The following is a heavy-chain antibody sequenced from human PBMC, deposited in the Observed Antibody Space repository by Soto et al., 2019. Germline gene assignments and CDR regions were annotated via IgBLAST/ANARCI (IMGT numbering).Heavy chain of an antibody. V-gene: IGHV4-31*03. D-gene: IGHD2-15*01. CDR3: ARKQAGYFSGIDH. Sequence: QVQLQESGPGLVKPSQTLSLTCTVTGDSITSGGYYWSWIRQHPGKGLEWLGYIYGSGGSGSTLYNPSLKSRITLSVDTSKTQFSLNLSSVTVADTAVYFCARKQAGYFSGIDHWGQGTLVTVSS. J-gene: IGHJ4*02. CDR2: IYGSGGSGST. CDR1: GDSITSGGYY.